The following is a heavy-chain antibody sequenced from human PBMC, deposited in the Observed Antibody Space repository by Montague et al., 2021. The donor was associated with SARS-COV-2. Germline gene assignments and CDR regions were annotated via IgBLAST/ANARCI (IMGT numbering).Heavy chain of an antibody. CDR3: ARGRIELSMLVVVMTGASYYMDV. J-gene: IGHJ6*03. V-gene: IGHV4-34*01. Sequence: SETLSLTCAVYGESFSGHYWAWIRQPPGKGLEWIGEIYHTGSTNYNPSLKSRVTISVDTSKNQFSLKLRSVTAADTAVYYCARGRIELSMLVVVMTGASYYMDVWGKGTTVTVPS. CDR2: IYHTGST. CDR1: GESFSGHY. D-gene: IGHD3-22*01.